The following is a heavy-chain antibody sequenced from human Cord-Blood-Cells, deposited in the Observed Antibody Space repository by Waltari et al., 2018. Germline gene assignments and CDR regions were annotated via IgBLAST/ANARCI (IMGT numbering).Heavy chain of an antibody. D-gene: IGHD2-21*02. CDR1: GGTFSSYA. V-gene: IGHV1-69*01. CDR3: ARDLAYCGGDCYSYYYGMDV. CDR2: IIPIFGTA. Sequence: QVQLVQSGAEVKKPGSSVKVPCKASGGTFSSYAISWVSQAPGQGLEWMGGIIPIFGTANYAQKFQGRVTITADESTSTAYMELSSLRSEDTAVYYCARDLAYCGGDCYSYYYGMDVWGQGTKV. J-gene: IGHJ6*02.